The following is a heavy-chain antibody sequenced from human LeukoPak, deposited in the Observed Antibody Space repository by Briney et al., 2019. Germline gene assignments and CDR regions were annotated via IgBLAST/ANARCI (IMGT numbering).Heavy chain of an antibody. V-gene: IGHV3-23*01. CDR1: GFTFTTYA. J-gene: IGHJ4*02. Sequence: GGSLRLSCAASGFTFTTYAMSWVRQAPRKGLECVSTISGSGGRTYFAASVKGRFTISRDNSKNTLYLQMNSLRAEDTAVYYCAKVARGGYYYFNYWGQGTLVTVSS. CDR2: ISGSGGRT. CDR3: AKVARGGYYYFNY. D-gene: IGHD3-22*01.